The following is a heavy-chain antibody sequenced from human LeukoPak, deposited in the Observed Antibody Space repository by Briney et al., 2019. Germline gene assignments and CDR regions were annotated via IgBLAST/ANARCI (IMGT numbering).Heavy chain of an antibody. CDR1: GGSISSSSYY. D-gene: IGHD1-26*01. CDR2: IYYSGST. J-gene: IGHJ4*02. V-gene: IGHV4-39*01. CDR3: ARQGIVGATVFDY. Sequence: SETLSLTCTVSGGSISSSSYYWGWIRQPPGKGLEWIGSIYYSGSTYYNPSLKSRVTISVDTSKNQFSLKLSSVTAADTAVYYCARQGIVGATVFDYWGQGTLVTVSS.